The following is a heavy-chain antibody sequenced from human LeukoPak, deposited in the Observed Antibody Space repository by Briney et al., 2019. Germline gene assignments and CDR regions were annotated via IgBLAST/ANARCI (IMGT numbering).Heavy chain of an antibody. D-gene: IGHD6-6*01. J-gene: IGHJ4*02. CDR3: ASEYSSSSGALGY. CDR1: GGSISSSSYY. CDR2: IYYSGST. Sequence: PSETLSLTCTVSGGSISSSSYYWGWIRQPPGKGLEWIGSIYYSGSTYYNPSLKSRVTISVDTSKNQFSLKLSSVTAADTAVYYCASEYSSSSGALGYWGQGTLVTVSS. V-gene: IGHV4-39*01.